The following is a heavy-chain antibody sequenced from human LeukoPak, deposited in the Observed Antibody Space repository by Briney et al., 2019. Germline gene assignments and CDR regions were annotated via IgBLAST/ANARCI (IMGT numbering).Heavy chain of an antibody. V-gene: IGHV1-46*01. CDR2: INPTGDST. J-gene: IGHJ4*02. Sequence: ASVKVSCKASGYMFTNYYIHWVRQAPGQGLEWMGIINPTGDSTMYAQKFQGRVTMTRETSTSTIYMELSSLRSEDTAMYYCARDRSSGWYPLDHWGQGTLSPSPQ. CDR1: GYMFTNYY. CDR3: ARDRSSGWYPLDH. D-gene: IGHD6-19*01.